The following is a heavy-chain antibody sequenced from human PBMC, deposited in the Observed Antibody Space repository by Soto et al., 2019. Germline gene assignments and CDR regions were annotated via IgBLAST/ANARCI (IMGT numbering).Heavy chain of an antibody. Sequence: GGSLRLSCAASGFTFSSYSMNWVRQAPGKGLEWVSSISSSSSYIYYADSVKGRFTISRDNAKNSLYLQMNSPRAEDTAVYYCARDVFYPGGFDYWGQGTLVTVSS. V-gene: IGHV3-21*01. J-gene: IGHJ4*02. CDR1: GFTFSSYS. D-gene: IGHD3-10*01. CDR3: ARDVFYPGGFDY. CDR2: ISSSSSYI.